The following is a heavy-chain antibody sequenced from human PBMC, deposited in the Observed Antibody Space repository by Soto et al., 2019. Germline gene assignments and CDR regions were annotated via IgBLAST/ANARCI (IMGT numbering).Heavy chain of an antibody. V-gene: IGHV4-30-4*01. D-gene: IGHD4-17*01. CDR1: GGSISSGDYY. CDR2: IYYSGST. CDR3: ARDLETTAWFDP. Sequence: TLSLTCTVPGGSISSGDYYWSWIRQPPGKGLEWIGYIYYSGSTYYNPSLKSRVTISVDTSKNQFSLKLSSVTAAHTAVYYCARDLETTAWFDPWGQGTLVTVSS. J-gene: IGHJ5*02.